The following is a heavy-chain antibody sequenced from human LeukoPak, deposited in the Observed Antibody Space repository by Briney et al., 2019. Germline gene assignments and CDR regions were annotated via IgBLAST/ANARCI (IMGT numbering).Heavy chain of an antibody. J-gene: IGHJ4*02. CDR2: IYHSGST. V-gene: IGHV4-59*08. CDR3: ARHPVLSDTGVPDGIRDY. CDR1: GGSISSYY. D-gene: IGHD6-13*01. Sequence: PSETLSLTCTVSGGSISSYYWSWIRQPPGKGLEWMGYIYHSGSTTYNPSLKSRVTISLDTSKNQISLKLSSVTAADTAVYYCARHPVLSDTGVPDGIRDYWGQGTLVTVSS.